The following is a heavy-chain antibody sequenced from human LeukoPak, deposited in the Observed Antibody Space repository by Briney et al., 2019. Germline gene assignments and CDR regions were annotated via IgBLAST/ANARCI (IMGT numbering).Heavy chain of an antibody. Sequence: PSETLSLTCTVSGGSISSHYRSWIRQPPGKGLEWIGYIYYSGSTNYNPSLKSRVTISVDTSKNQFSLKLSSVTAADTAVYYCARDDYDSKRRFWGFDCWGQGTLVTVSS. CDR2: IYYSGST. V-gene: IGHV4-59*11. D-gene: IGHD3-22*01. CDR3: ARDDYDSKRRFWGFDC. J-gene: IGHJ4*02. CDR1: GGSISSHY.